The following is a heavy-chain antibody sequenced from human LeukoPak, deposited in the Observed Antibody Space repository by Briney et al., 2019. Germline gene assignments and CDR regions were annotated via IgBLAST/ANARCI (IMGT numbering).Heavy chain of an antibody. V-gene: IGHV1-69*04. J-gene: IGHJ4*02. D-gene: IGHD2-15*01. CDR1: GGTFSSYA. Sequence: GSSVKVSCKASGGTFSSYAISWVRQAPGQGLEWMGRIIPILGIANYAQKFQGRVTITADKSTSTAYMELSSLRSEDTAVYYCARAPYCSGGSCLFDYWGPGTLVTVSS. CDR2: IIPILGIA. CDR3: ARAPYCSGGSCLFDY.